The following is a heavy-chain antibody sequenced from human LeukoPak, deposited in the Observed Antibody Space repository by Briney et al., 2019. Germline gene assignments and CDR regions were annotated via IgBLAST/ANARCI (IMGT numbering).Heavy chain of an antibody. V-gene: IGHV5-51*01. CDR3: ARSRDSSGYYYLI. D-gene: IGHD3-22*01. CDR2: IYPDDSDT. Sequence: GXSLQISCEASGYTFSNYWIGWGRQLPGKGLEWMGIIYPDDSDTKYSPSFQGQVTISADKSISTAYLQWSSLKASDTAMYDCARSRDSSGYYYLIWGQGTLVTVSS. CDR1: GYTFSNYW. J-gene: IGHJ4*02.